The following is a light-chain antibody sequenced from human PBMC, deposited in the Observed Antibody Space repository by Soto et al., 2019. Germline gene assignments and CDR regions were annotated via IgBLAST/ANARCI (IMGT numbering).Light chain of an antibody. CDR3: QQRSNWPPLT. CDR1: RSVTTN. Sequence: EIVLTQSPATLSLPPGQRATLSCRASRSVTTNLAWYQQRPGQAPRLLIYDASSRATGIPARFSGSGSGTDFTLTISSLEPEDFALYYCQQRSNWPPLTFGQGTRLEIK. J-gene: IGKJ5*01. CDR2: DAS. V-gene: IGKV3-11*01.